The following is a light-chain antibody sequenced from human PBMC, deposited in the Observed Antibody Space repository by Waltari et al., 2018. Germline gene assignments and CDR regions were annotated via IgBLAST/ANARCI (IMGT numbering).Light chain of an antibody. Sequence: QLALTQSPSASASLGASVKLTCTLNSGHSSNVVAWLPQQPEKGPRYLMKVNSDGSHSKGDDIPVRFSGSGSGAERYLTISSLQSEDEADYYCQTGGHGTWVFGGGTKLTVL. CDR1: SGHSSNV. J-gene: IGLJ3*02. CDR3: QTGGHGTWV. CDR2: VNSDGSH. V-gene: IGLV4-69*02.